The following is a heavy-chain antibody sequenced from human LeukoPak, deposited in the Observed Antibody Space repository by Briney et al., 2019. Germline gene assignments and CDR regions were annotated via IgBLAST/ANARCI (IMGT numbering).Heavy chain of an antibody. CDR2: ISGSGGST. D-gene: IGHD5-18*01. CDR3: AKASSLRLWSNFDY. CDR1: GFTFSSYT. Sequence: PGGSLRLSCAASGFTFSSYTMSWVRQAPGKGLEWVSAISGSGGSTYYADSVKGRFTISRDNSKNTLYLQMNSLRAEDTAVYYCAKASSLRLWSNFDYWGQGTLVTVSS. V-gene: IGHV3-23*01. J-gene: IGHJ4*02.